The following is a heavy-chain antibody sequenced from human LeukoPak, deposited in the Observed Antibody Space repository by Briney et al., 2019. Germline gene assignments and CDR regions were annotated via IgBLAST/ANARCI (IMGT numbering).Heavy chain of an antibody. Sequence: GGSLRLSCAASGFTFSSYAMSWVRQAQENGLEWVSTVSGGDGITYYPHSVKGRFTISRDNSKSTFYLQMNSLRAEDAAVYYCAKSLGGYGNFDYWGQGTLVTVSS. CDR3: AKSLGGYGNFDY. D-gene: IGHD5-18*01. J-gene: IGHJ4*02. CDR1: GFTFSSYA. V-gene: IGHV3-23*01. CDR2: VSGGDGIT.